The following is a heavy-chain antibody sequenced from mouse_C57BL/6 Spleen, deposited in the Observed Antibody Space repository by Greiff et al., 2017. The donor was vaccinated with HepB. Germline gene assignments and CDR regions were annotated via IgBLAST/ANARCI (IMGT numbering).Heavy chain of an antibody. J-gene: IGHJ1*03. CDR3: AREGDYGYFDV. CDR1: GFTFSSYT. V-gene: IGHV5-9*01. Sequence: EVMLVESGGGLVKPGGSLKLSCAASGFTFSSYTMSWVRQTPEKRLEWVATISGGGGNTYYPDSVKGRFTISRDNAKNTLYLQMSSLRSEDTALYYCAREGDYGYFDVWGTGTTVTVSS. CDR2: ISGGGGNT.